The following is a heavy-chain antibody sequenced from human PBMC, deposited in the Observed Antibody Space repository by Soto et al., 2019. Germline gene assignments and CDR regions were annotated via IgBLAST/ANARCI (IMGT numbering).Heavy chain of an antibody. Sequence: QVPLVQSGAEVKKPGASVKVSCKASGYTFTSYAMHWVRQAPGQRLEWMGWINAGNGNTKYSQKFQGRVTITRDTSASTAYMELSSLRSEDTAVYYCARDYYYDSSGYSSAFDYWGQGTLVTVSS. CDR3: ARDYYYDSSGYSSAFDY. D-gene: IGHD3-22*01. CDR1: GYTFTSYA. J-gene: IGHJ4*02. V-gene: IGHV1-3*01. CDR2: INAGNGNT.